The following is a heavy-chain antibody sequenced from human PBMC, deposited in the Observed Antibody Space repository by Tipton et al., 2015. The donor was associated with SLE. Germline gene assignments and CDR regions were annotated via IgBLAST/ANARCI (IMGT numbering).Heavy chain of an antibody. CDR1: GGSFGSGGYY. V-gene: IGHV4-61*02. D-gene: IGHD3-22*01. J-gene: IGHJ4*02. CDR3: ARTFGKIVVMLDY. Sequence: GLVKPSETLSLTCSVSGGSFGSGGYYWTWVRQSAGKGLEFIGRIYTSGSTNYNPSLESRVTISVDTSKNQFSLKLSSVTAADTAVYYCARTFGKIVVMLDYWGQGTLVTVSS. CDR2: IYTSGST.